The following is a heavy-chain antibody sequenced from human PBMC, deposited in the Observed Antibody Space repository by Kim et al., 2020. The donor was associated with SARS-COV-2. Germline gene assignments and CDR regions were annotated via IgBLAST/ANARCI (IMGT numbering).Heavy chain of an antibody. J-gene: IGHJ4*02. CDR2: ISGSGGST. D-gene: IGHD6-13*01. CDR1: GFTFSSYA. V-gene: IGHV3-23*01. Sequence: GGSLRLSCAASGFTFSSYAMSWVRQAPGKGLEWVSAISGSGGSTYYADSVKGRFTISRDNSKNTLYLQMNSLRAEDTAVYYCAKDPVFGIAAAGDFDYWGQGTLVTVSS. CDR3: AKDPVFGIAAAGDFDY.